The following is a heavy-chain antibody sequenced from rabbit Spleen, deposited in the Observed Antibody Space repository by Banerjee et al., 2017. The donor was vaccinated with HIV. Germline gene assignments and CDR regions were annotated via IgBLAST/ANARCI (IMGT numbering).Heavy chain of an antibody. CDR2: IEGGHSAFS. CDR1: GVSFSTNHY. D-gene: IGHD8-1*01. Sequence: QSLEESGGDLVKPGASLTLTCTASGVSFSTNHYMCWVRQAPGKGLEWIACIEGGHSAFSYFANWAKGRFTISKTSSTTVTLQMTSLTAADTATYFCARDSGSSFSSYGMDLWGPGTLVTVS. J-gene: IGHJ6*01. CDR3: ARDSGSSFSSYGMDL. V-gene: IGHV1S40*01.